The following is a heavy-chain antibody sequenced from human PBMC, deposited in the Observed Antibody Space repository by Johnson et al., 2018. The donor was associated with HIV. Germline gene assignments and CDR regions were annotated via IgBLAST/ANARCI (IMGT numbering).Heavy chain of an antibody. V-gene: IGHV3-30-3*01. CDR2: ISYDGSNK. D-gene: IGHD6-13*01. Sequence: QVQLVESGGGVVQPGRSLRLSCAASGFTFSSYVMHWVRQAPGKGLEGVAVISYDGSNKYYADSVKGRFTISRDNSKNTLYLQMNSLRAEDTAVSYCASWGVGSSWNHDAFDIWGQGTMVTVSS. CDR1: GFTFSSYV. CDR3: ASWGVGSSWNHDAFDI. J-gene: IGHJ3*02.